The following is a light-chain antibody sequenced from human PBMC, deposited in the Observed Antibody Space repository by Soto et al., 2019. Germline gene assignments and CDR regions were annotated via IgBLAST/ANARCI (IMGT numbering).Light chain of an antibody. CDR3: QQYNKWPLT. CDR2: GAS. J-gene: IGKJ3*01. Sequence: EIVLTQSPGTLSLSPGERATLSCRASQSVSRDFLAWYQRKPGQAPRLLIYGASSRATDIPDRFSGSGSGTDFTLTISRLEPEDFAVYYCQQYNKWPLTFGPGTKVDIK. CDR1: QSVSRDF. V-gene: IGKV3-20*01.